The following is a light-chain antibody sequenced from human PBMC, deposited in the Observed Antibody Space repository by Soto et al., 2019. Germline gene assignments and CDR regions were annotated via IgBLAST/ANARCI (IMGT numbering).Light chain of an antibody. V-gene: IGLV2-14*03. J-gene: IGLJ1*01. Sequence: QSALTQPASVSGSPGQSITISCTGTSSDVGAYIFVSCYQQHPGKAPKLMIYDIINRPSGVSNRFSGSKSGNTASLTISGLQAEDEADYYCVSFTTSRSDVFGTGTKVTVL. CDR3: VSFTTSRSDV. CDR1: SSDVGAYIF. CDR2: DII.